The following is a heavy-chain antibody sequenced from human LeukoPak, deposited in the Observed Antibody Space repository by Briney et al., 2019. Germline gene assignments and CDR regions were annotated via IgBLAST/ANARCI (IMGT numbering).Heavy chain of an antibody. CDR1: GGSISSGGYY. D-gene: IGHD2-21*02. V-gene: IGHV4-31*03. CDR2: IYYSGST. J-gene: IGHJ4*02. CDR3: ARGSHCGGDCYCFDY. Sequence: SETLSLTCTVSGGSISSGGYYWSWIRQHPGKGLEWIGYIYYSGSTYYNPSLKSRVTISVDTSKNQFSLKLSSVTAADTAVYYCARGSHCGGDCYCFDYWGQGTLVTVSS.